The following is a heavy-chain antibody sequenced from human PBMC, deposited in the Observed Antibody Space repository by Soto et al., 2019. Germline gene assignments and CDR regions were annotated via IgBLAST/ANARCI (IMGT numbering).Heavy chain of an antibody. J-gene: IGHJ4*02. CDR3: ESHPSDSSGYWYYCDS. CDR2: ISSSSTYI. V-gene: IGHV3-21*01. CDR1: GFTFSSHS. Sequence: EVQLVESGGGLVKPGGSLRLSCAASGFTFSSHSMNWVRQAPGKGLEWVSSISSSSTYIYYADSVKGRCTISRDNAKNSLYLQMTGLRAEDTGVYYCESHPSDSSGYWYYCDSWGQGTLVTVSS. D-gene: IGHD3-22*01.